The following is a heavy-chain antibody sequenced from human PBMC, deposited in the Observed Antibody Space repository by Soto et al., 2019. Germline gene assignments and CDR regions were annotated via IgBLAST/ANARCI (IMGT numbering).Heavy chain of an antibody. Sequence: EVQLVQSGGGLVQPGGSLRLSCAASGLSITTWMHWVRQVARKGLVWVARINHDGASTYYADSVRGRFTTSSDGAKNTLHLQMNSLRVEDTAVYYCARGQGGYSDSWLDYWGQGTLVTVSS. J-gene: IGHJ4*02. CDR3: ARGQGGYSDSWLDY. V-gene: IGHV3-74*01. CDR1: GLSITTW. CDR2: INHDGAST. D-gene: IGHD6-13*01.